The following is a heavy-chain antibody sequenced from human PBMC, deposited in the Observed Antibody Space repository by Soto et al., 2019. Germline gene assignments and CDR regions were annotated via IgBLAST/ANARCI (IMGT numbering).Heavy chain of an antibody. CDR2: IKQDGSEK. D-gene: IGHD5-12*01. CDR1: GFTFSSYW. V-gene: IGHV3-7*05. Sequence: GGSLRLSCAASGFTFSSYWMSWVRQAPGKGLEWVANIKQDGSEKYYVDSVKGRFTISRDNAKNSLYLQMNSLRAEDTAVYYCARDEGYSGYDLRPFSDGGDYAGYFDYWGQGTLVTVSS. J-gene: IGHJ4*02. CDR3: ARDEGYSGYDLRPFSDGGDYAGYFDY.